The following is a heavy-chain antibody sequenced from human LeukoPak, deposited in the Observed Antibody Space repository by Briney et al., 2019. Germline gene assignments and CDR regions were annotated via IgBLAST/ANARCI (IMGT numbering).Heavy chain of an antibody. CDR1: GYTFTGYY. CDR3: ARGIRAGSGSYYTFHYYYMDV. D-gene: IGHD3-10*01. V-gene: IGHV1-8*02. Sequence: ASVKVSCKASGYTFTGYYMHWVRQATGQGLEWMGWMNPNSGNTGYAQKFQGRVTMTRNTSISTAYMELSSLRSEDTAVYYCARGIRAGSGSYYTFHYYYMDVWGKGTTVTISS. J-gene: IGHJ6*03. CDR2: MNPNSGNT.